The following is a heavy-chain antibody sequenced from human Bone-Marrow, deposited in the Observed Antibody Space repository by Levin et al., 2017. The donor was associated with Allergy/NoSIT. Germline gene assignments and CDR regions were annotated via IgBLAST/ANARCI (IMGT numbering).Heavy chain of an antibody. CDR2: INPKSGGT. V-gene: IGHV1-2*02. Sequence: ASVKVSCRASGYSFPGYYMHWVRQAPGQGLEWMGWINPKSGGTKYAQKFQGRVTMTRNTSTRTAYLEVYRLRSDDTALYYCARESGSSSRSFDPWGQGTLVTVSS. CDR1: GYSFPGYY. CDR3: ARESGSSSRSFDP. D-gene: IGHD1-26*01. J-gene: IGHJ5*02.